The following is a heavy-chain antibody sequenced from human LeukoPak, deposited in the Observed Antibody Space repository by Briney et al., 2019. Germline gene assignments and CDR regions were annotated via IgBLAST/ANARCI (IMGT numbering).Heavy chain of an antibody. Sequence: ASMKVSCKASGYTFTSYTIHWVRQAPGQSLEWMGWISVGNGDSKCSQEFQGRVTLTRDTSATTAYLEVSRLRPEDMAVYYCARERGIRDAFDFWGQGTMVTVSS. CDR3: ARERGIRDAFDF. V-gene: IGHV1-3*03. CDR2: ISVGNGDS. J-gene: IGHJ3*01. CDR1: GYTFTSYT. D-gene: IGHD1-14*01.